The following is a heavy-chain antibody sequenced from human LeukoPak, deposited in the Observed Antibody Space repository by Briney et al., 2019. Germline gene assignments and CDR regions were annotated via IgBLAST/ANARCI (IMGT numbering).Heavy chain of an antibody. J-gene: IGHJ4*02. V-gene: IGHV3-15*01. Sequence: GGSLRLSCAASGFTFSNAWMSWVRQAPGKGLEWVGRIKSKTDGGTTDYATPVKGIFTISRDDSKNTLYLQMNSLKTEDTAVYYCTTDIVVVAATQNDWGQGTLVTVSS. CDR2: IKSKTDGGTT. CDR3: TTDIVVVAATQND. CDR1: GFTFSNAW. D-gene: IGHD2-15*01.